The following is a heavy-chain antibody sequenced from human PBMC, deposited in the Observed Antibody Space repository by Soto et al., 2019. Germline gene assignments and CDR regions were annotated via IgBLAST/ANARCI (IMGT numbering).Heavy chain of an antibody. Sequence: SETLSLTCAVHGGSISSGGYSWSWIRQPPGKGLEWIGYIYHRGSTYYNTSLKSRVTISVDRSKNQFSLKLSSVTAADTAVYYCARVPTPWGQGTLVTVSS. CDR2: IYHRGST. V-gene: IGHV4-30-2*01. D-gene: IGHD2-2*01. CDR3: ARVPTP. J-gene: IGHJ5*02. CDR1: GGSISSGGYS.